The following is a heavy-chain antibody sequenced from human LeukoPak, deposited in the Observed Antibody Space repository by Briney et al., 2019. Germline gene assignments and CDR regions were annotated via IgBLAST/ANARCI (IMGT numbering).Heavy chain of an antibody. CDR2: INPNSGGT. CDR3: ARGLEKTYYYDSSGYYYGRGNDAFDI. Sequence: ASVKVSCKASGYTFTGYYMHWVRQAPGQGLEWMGWINPNSGGTNYAQKFQGRVTMTRDTSISTAYMELSRLRSDDTAVYYCARGLEKTYYYDSSGYYYGRGNDAFDIWGQGTMVTVSS. J-gene: IGHJ3*02. D-gene: IGHD3-22*01. CDR1: GYTFTGYY. V-gene: IGHV1-2*02.